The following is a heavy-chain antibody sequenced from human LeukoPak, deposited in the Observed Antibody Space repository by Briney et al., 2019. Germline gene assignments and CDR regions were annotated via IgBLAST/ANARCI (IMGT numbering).Heavy chain of an antibody. V-gene: IGHV3-21*01. Sequence: GGSLRLSCAASGFTLSSYSMNWVRQAPGKGLEWVSSISSSSSYIYYADSVKGRFTISRDNAKNSLYLQMNSLRAEDTAVYYCARDTLDYYDSGYDAFDIWGQGTMVTVSS. D-gene: IGHD3-22*01. CDR3: ARDTLDYYDSGYDAFDI. J-gene: IGHJ3*02. CDR1: GFTLSSYS. CDR2: ISSSSSYI.